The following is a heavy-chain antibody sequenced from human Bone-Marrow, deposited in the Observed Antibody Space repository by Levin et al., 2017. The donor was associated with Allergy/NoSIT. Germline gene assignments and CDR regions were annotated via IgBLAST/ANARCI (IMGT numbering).Heavy chain of an antibody. J-gene: IGHJ6*03. CDR1: GFTFGDYG. D-gene: IGHD3-16*01. CDR2: IRNKAYGGTS. Sequence: GGSLRLSCAASGFTFGDYGFSWVRQAPGKGLEWVAFIRNKAYGGTSEYAASVKGRFTIARDDSKSIVYLQMNSLRTEDTAVYYCSRWITVIDYSYYYYMDVWGEGTTLTVSS. V-gene: IGHV3-49*04. CDR3: SRWITVIDYSYYYYMDV.